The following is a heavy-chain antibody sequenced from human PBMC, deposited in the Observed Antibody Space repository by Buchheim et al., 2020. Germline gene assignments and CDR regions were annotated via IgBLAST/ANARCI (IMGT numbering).Heavy chain of an antibody. CDR2: IDWDDDK. D-gene: IGHD5-18*01. CDR3: ARTVDTSMTNYYMDV. J-gene: IGHJ6*03. CDR1: GFSLSTSGMC. Sequence: QVTLRESGPALVKPTQTLTLTCTFSGFSLSTSGMCVSWIRQPPGKALEWLARIDWDDDKFYSSSLETRLTISKDPSQNLVVLTMTNMDPVDTATFYCARTVDTSMTNYYMDVWGTGTT. V-gene: IGHV2-70*17.